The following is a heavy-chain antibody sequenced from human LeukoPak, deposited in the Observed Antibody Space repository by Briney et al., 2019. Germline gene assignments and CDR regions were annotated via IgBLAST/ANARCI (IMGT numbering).Heavy chain of an antibody. D-gene: IGHD2-2*01. J-gene: IGHJ4*02. V-gene: IGHV1-2*02. Sequence: ASVKVSCKASGYTFTGYYMHWVRQAPGQGLEWMGWINPNSGGTNYAQKFQGRVTMTRDTSISTAYMEPSRLRSDDTAVYYCARDSFYCSSTSCDDYWGQGTLVIASS. CDR3: ARDSFYCSSTSCDDY. CDR1: GYTFTGYY. CDR2: INPNSGGT.